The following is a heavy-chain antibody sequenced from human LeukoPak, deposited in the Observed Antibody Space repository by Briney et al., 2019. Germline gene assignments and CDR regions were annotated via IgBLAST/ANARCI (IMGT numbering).Heavy chain of an antibody. CDR3: ARVWYDYVWGSYRFNWFDP. V-gene: IGHV4-34*01. CDR1: GVSFSGYY. D-gene: IGHD3-16*02. CDR2: INHSGST. Sequence: SETLSLTCAVYGVSFSGYYWSWIRQPPGKGLEWIGEINHSGSTNYNPSLKSRVTISVDTSKNQFSLKLSSVTAADTAVYYCARVWYDYVWGSYRFNWFDPWGQGTLVTVSS. J-gene: IGHJ5*02.